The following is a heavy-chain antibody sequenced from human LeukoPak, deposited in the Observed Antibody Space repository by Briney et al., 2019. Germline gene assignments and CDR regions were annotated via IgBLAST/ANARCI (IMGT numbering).Heavy chain of an antibody. CDR3: ARDGQRITMVRGVIPTSDYYFDY. CDR1: GFTFSSYG. V-gene: IGHV3-33*01. Sequence: GGSLRLSRAASGFTFSSYGMHWVRQAPGKGLEWVAIIWYDGSNKYYADSVKGRFTISRDNSKNTLYLQMNSLRAEDTAVYYCARDGQRITMVRGVIPTSDYYFDYWGQGTLVTVSS. J-gene: IGHJ4*02. CDR2: IWYDGSNK. D-gene: IGHD3-10*01.